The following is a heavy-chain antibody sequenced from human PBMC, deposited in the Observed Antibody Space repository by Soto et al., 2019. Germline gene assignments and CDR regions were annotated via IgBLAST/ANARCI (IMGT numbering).Heavy chain of an antibody. CDR2: ISACNGNT. V-gene: IGHV1-18*01. CDR1: GYTFTSYG. D-gene: IGHD3-10*01. Sequence: ASVKGSCKASGYTFTSYGISWVRQAPGQGLEWMGWISACNGNTNYAQKLQGRVTMTTDTSTSTAYMELRSLRSDDTAVYYCARDGEAMVRRVMGWFDPWGQGTLVTVSS. J-gene: IGHJ5*02. CDR3: ARDGEAMVRRVMGWFDP.